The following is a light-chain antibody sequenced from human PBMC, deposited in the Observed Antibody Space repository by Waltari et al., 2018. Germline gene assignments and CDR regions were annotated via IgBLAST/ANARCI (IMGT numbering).Light chain of an antibody. V-gene: IGKV2-28*01. Sequence: EIVMTQSPLSLPVTPGEPASISCRSSQSLLHNNGYNYLDWYLQKPGQSPQLLIYLGSNRASGVPDRFSGSGSGTDFALKISRVEADDVGVYYCMQALQTPLTFGGGTRVEIK. CDR3: MQALQTPLT. CDR2: LGS. CDR1: QSLLHNNGYNY. J-gene: IGKJ4*01.